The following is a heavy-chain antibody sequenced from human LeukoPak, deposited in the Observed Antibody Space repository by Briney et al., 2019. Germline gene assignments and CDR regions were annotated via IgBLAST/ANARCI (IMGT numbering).Heavy chain of an antibody. V-gene: IGHV3-30*02. CDR3: AKDYQLGY. D-gene: IGHD2-2*01. J-gene: IGHJ4*02. CDR1: GFTFSSFG. Sequence: GGSLRLSCAASGFTFSSFGIHWVRQAPGKGLEWVAFIRYDGSDKYYADSVKGRFTISRDNSKSTLYLQMNSLSAEDTAVYYCAKDYQLGYWGQGTLVTVSS. CDR2: IRYDGSDK.